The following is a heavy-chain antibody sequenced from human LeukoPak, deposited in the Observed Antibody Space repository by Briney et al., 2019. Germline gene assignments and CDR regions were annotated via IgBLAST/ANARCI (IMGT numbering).Heavy chain of an antibody. Sequence: GGSLRLSCAASGFTFSNYWMTWVRQAPGKGLEWVANINQVGSDKYYVDFVKGRFTISRDNAKNSLYLLLNSLRAEDTAVYYCTRPARGGDFDYWGQGTLVTVSS. D-gene: IGHD3-10*01. CDR2: INQVGSDK. J-gene: IGHJ4*02. CDR3: TRPARGGDFDY. V-gene: IGHV3-7*01. CDR1: GFTFSNYW.